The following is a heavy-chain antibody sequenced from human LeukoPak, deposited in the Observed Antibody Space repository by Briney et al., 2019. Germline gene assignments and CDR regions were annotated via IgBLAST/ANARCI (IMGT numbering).Heavy chain of an antibody. J-gene: IGHJ4*02. CDR3: ARDSQDYGGNSGSWFDY. Sequence: ASVKVSCKASGYTFTSYGISWVRQAPGQGLEWMGWISAYNGNTNYVQKLQGRVTMTTDTSTSTAYMELRSLRSDDTAVYYCARDSQDYGGNSGSWFDYWGQGTLVTVSS. D-gene: IGHD4-23*01. V-gene: IGHV1-18*01. CDR2: ISAYNGNT. CDR1: GYTFTSYG.